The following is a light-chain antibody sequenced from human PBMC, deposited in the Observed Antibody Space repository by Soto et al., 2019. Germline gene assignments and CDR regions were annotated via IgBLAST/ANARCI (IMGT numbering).Light chain of an antibody. Sequence: QSVLTQPASVSGSRGQSITISCTGTSSDVGGYNYVSWYQQHPGKAPKLMIYDVSNRPSGVSNRFSGSKSGNTASLTISGLQAEDEADYYCSSYTSSSTHYVFGTGTKVTVL. CDR1: SSDVGGYNY. CDR2: DVS. J-gene: IGLJ1*01. CDR3: SSYTSSSTHYV. V-gene: IGLV2-14*01.